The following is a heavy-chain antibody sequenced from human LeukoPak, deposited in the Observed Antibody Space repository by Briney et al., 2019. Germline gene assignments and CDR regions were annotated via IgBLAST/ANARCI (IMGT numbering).Heavy chain of an antibody. Sequence: SETLSLTCAVYGGSFSGYYWSWIRQPPGKGLEWIGEINHSGSTNYNPSLKSRVTISVDTSKNQFSLKLSSLTAADTAVYYCAGGPRYYPGRGRFDPWGQGTLVTVSS. J-gene: IGHJ5*02. CDR3: AGGPRYYPGRGRFDP. CDR2: INHSGST. D-gene: IGHD3-10*01. V-gene: IGHV4-34*01. CDR1: GGSFSGYY.